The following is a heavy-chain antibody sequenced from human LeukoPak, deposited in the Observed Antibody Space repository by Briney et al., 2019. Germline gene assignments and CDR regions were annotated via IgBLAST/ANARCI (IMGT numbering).Heavy chain of an antibody. CDR3: AAHSDYGGLGN. J-gene: IGHJ4*02. CDR2: IYYSGST. CDR1: GGSISSYY. Sequence: SETLSLTCTVSGGSISSYYWSWIRQPPGKGLEWIGYIYYSGSTNYNPSLKSRVTISVDTSKNQFSLKLGSVTAADTAVYYCAAHSDYGGLGNWGQGTLVTVSS. D-gene: IGHD4-17*01. V-gene: IGHV4-59*01.